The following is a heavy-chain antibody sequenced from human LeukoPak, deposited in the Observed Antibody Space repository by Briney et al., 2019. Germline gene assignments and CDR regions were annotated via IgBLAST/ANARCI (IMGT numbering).Heavy chain of an antibody. J-gene: IGHJ3*02. D-gene: IGHD2-21*02. Sequence: MPGESLKISCTGFGYSFTTYWIGWVRQMPGKGLEWMGIIYPGDSDARYSPSFQGQVTISVDKSISTAYLQWSSLKASDTAMYYCARQGRIVVVTTTHDAFDIWGQGTMVTVSS. CDR3: ARQGRIVVVTTTHDAFDI. CDR1: GYSFTTYW. CDR2: IYPGDSDA. V-gene: IGHV5-51*01.